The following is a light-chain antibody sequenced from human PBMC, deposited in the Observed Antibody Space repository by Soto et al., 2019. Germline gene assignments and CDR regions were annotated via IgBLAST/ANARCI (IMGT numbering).Light chain of an antibody. CDR3: MQALQTPLT. Sequence: DIVMTQSPLSLPVTPGGPASISCRSSQSLLHSNAYNYLDWYLQKPGQSPQLLIYLGSNRASGVPDRFSGSGSGTDFTLKISRVEAEDVGVYYCMQALQTPLTFGGGTKVDIK. J-gene: IGKJ4*01. V-gene: IGKV2-28*01. CDR1: QSLLHSNAYNY. CDR2: LGS.